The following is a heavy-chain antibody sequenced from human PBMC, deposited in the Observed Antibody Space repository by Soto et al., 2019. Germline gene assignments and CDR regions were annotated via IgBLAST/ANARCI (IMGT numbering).Heavy chain of an antibody. CDR2: INHSGST. Sequence: QVQLQQWGAGLLKPSETLSLTCAVYGGSFSGYYWSWIRQPPGKGLEWIGEINHSGSTNYNPSHKSRLNISGDTHKHAFSLKLRSVTAADTAVYYCARGNRSAGGGFGYLGPGTLVNGSS. CDR1: GGSFSGYY. CDR3: ARGNRSAGGGFGY. J-gene: IGHJ4*03. D-gene: IGHD3-16*01. V-gene: IGHV4-34*01.